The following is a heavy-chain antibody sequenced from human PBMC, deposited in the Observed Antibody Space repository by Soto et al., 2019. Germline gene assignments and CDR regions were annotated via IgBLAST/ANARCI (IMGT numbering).Heavy chain of an antibody. Sequence: EVQLLESGGGLVQPGGTLRLSCAASGFTFSSYAMSWVRQAPGKGLEWDSAITASGDTTYYGDSVKGRFTISRDNSKSTMYLQMNSLSAEDTAVYYCAKVRTLRDCTRPSCLGAFDIWGQGTMVTVSS. CDR3: AKVRTLRDCTRPSCLGAFDI. CDR1: GFTFSSYA. D-gene: IGHD2-2*01. J-gene: IGHJ3*02. CDR2: ITASGDTT. V-gene: IGHV3-23*01.